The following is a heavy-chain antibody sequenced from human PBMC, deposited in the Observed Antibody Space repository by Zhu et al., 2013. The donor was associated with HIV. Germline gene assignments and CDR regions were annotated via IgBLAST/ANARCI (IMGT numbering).Heavy chain of an antibody. CDR3: ARSRTLEEAEYFQH. D-gene: IGHD1-1*01. J-gene: IGHJ1*01. Sequence: QVQLVQSGAEVMKPGASVKVSCKTSGYTFTGYDINWVRQATGVGLEWMGWMNPNKGGTKSLQRFQGRVIMTRDTSISTAYMELTSLKSDDTAVYYCARSRTLEEAEYFQHWGQGTLVIVSS. CDR2: MNPNKGGT. CDR1: GYTFTGYD. V-gene: IGHV1-2*02.